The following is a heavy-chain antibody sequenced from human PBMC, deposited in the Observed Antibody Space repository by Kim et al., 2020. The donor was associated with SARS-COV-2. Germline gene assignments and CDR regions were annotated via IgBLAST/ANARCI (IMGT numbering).Heavy chain of an antibody. Sequence: SETLSLTCAVSGGSISSGGYSWSWIRQPPGKGLEWIGYIYHSGSTYYNPSLKSRVTISVDRSKNQFSLKLSSVTAADTAVYYCARGGEYGDYLGYGMDVWGQGTTVTVSS. V-gene: IGHV4-30-2*01. CDR2: IYHSGST. J-gene: IGHJ6*02. CDR3: ARGGEYGDYLGYGMDV. CDR1: GGSISSGGYS. D-gene: IGHD4-17*01.